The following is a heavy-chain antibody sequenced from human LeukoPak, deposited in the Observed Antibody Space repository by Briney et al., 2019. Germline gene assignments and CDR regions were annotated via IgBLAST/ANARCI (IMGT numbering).Heavy chain of an antibody. CDR1: GFTSSSNY. V-gene: IGHV3-53*04. J-gene: IGHJ3*02. D-gene: IGHD6-19*01. Sequence: GGSLRLSCAASGFTSSSNYMSLVRQATGKGLEWVSVIYSGGSTYYADSVKGRFTISRHNSKNTLYLQMNSLRAEDTAVYYCARLRLGHFDIWGQGTMVTVSS. CDR2: IYSGGST. CDR3: ARLRLGHFDI.